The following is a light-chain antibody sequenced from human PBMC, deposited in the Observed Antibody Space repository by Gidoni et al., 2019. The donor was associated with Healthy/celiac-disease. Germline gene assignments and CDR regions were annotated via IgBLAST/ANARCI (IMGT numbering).Light chain of an antibody. CDR3: QQYYSTST. CDR1: QSVLYSSNNKNY. J-gene: IGKJ5*01. V-gene: IGKV4-1*01. CDR2: WAS. Sequence: MTQSPDSLAVSLGERATINCKSSQSVLYSSNNKNYLAWYQQKPGQPPKLLIYWASTRESGVPDRFSGSGSGTDFTLTISSLQAEDVAVYYCQQYYSTSTFXQXTRLEIK.